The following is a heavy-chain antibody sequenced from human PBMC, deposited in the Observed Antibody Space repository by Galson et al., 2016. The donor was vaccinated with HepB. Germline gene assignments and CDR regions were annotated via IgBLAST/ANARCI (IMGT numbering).Heavy chain of an antibody. V-gene: IGHV3-48*03. Sequence: SLRLSCAASGFTFGNFEMMWVRQAPGKGLDWVSYISSPGTTIYYANSLRGRFTVPRDNAKKTLYLQMNSLRAEDTAVYYCARKVNFNYGMDVWGQGTTVTVSS. J-gene: IGHJ6*02. D-gene: IGHD3-22*01. CDR2: ISSPGTTI. CDR1: GFTFGNFE. CDR3: ARKVNFNYGMDV.